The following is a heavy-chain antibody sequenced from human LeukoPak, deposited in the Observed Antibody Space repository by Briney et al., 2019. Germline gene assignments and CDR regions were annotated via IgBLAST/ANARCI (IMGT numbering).Heavy chain of an antibody. J-gene: IGHJ4*02. CDR3: ARRGIIPFDY. CDR1: GGSISSGGYY. V-gene: IGHV4-30-2*01. CDR2: IYHSGST. D-gene: IGHD3-3*01. Sequence: NTSETLSLTCTVSGGSISSGGYYWSWIRQPPGKGLEWIGYIYHSGSTYYNPSLKSRVTISVDRSKNQFSLKLSSVTAADTAVYYCARRGIIPFDYWGQGTLVTVSS.